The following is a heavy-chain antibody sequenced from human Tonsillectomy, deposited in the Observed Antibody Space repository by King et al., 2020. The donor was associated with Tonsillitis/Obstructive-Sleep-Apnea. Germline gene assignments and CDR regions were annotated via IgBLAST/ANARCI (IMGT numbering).Heavy chain of an antibody. CDR2: INPRNGDI. J-gene: IGHJ5*02. Sequence: VQLVESGSEVKKSGASVRVSCKASGYTFTGFLMHWVRQAPGQGLEWIGRINPRNGDIYFAQKFQGRVTMTTDTSMNTAYMELSSLRSDDTAVYYCGRGNKSFDPWGQGTLVTVSS. V-gene: IGHV1-2*06. CDR1: GYTFTGFL. CDR3: GRGNKSFDP.